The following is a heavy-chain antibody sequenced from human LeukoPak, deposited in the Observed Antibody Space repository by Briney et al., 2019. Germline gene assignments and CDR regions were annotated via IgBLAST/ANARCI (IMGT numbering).Heavy chain of an antibody. CDR1: GFTFGSSA. J-gene: IGHJ3*02. D-gene: IGHD3-22*01. V-gene: IGHV3-23*01. Sequence: GGSLRLSCAAAGFTFGSSAMSWVRQAAGKGLEWVSGINSRGDKTYYADSVKGRFTISREDSKNTLYLQMNSLRAEDTAVYHCVKKFYYYSVGYYAFDIWGQGTMVTVSS. CDR2: INSRGDKT. CDR3: VKKFYYYSVGYYAFDI.